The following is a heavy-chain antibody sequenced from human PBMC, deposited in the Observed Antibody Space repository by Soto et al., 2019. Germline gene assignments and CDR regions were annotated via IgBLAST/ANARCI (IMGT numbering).Heavy chain of an antibody. CDR1: GFTFSSYA. CDR3: AKAAGSDYPVDY. D-gene: IGHD3-22*01. J-gene: IGHJ4*02. V-gene: IGHV3-23*01. CDR2: ISVSGGST. Sequence: PGGSLRLSCAASGFTFSSYAMSWFRQAPGKGLEWVSSISVSGGSTYYADSVKGRFTISRDNSKSTLFLHMNSLRAEATAVYYCAKAAGSDYPVDYWGQGTLVTV.